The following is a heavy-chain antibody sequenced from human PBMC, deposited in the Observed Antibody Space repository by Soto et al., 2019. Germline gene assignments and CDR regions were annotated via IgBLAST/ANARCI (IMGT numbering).Heavy chain of an antibody. CDR3: ARERALLLWFGELINWFDP. V-gene: IGHV4-59*01. Sequence: PSETLSLTCTVSGGSISSYYWSWIRQPPGKGLEWIGYIYYSGSTNYNPSLKSRVTISVDTSKNQFSLKLSSVTAADTAVYYCARERALLLWFGELINWFDPWGQGTLVTVS. CDR1: GGSISSYY. J-gene: IGHJ5*02. CDR2: IYYSGST. D-gene: IGHD3-10*01.